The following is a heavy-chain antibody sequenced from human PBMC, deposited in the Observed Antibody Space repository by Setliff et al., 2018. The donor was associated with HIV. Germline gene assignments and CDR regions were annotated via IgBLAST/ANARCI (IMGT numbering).Heavy chain of an antibody. V-gene: IGHV3-53*01. CDR2: IYADGST. CDR1: GFTVSTVY. D-gene: IGHD4-17*01. CDR3: AVGHYGA. J-gene: IGHJ4*02. Sequence: GGSLRLSCVASGFTVSTVYMRWARQGPGKGLEYVSVIYADGSTYYADSVKGRFTISRDSSKNTLFLQMDSLRVEDTAVYYCAVGHYGAWGQGTLVTVS.